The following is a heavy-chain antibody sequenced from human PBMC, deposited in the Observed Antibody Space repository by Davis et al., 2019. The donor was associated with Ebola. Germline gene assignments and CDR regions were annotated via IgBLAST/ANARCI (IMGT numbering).Heavy chain of an antibody. D-gene: IGHD1-26*01. Sequence: MPGGSLRLSCAVYGGSFSGYYWSWIRQSPGKGLEWIGEINHSGSTNYNPSLKSRVTISVDTSKNQFSLKLSSVTAADTAVYYCARASVVGATPFDYWGQGTLVTVSS. CDR3: ARASVVGATPFDY. V-gene: IGHV4-34*01. CDR2: INHSGST. J-gene: IGHJ4*02. CDR1: GGSFSGYY.